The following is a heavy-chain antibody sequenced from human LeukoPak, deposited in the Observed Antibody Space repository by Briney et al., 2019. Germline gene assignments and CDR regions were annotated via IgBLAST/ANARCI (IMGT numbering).Heavy chain of an antibody. CDR3: ARDPRTGSHFDY. Sequence: GGSLRLSCAASGFTFSSYSMNWVRQASGKGLEWISYISTGSSTIFYADSVKGRFTISRDNAKNSLYLRMNSLRAEDTAVYYCARDPRTGSHFDYWGQGTLVTVSS. D-gene: IGHD1-1*01. V-gene: IGHV3-48*04. J-gene: IGHJ4*02. CDR2: ISTGSSTI. CDR1: GFTFSSYS.